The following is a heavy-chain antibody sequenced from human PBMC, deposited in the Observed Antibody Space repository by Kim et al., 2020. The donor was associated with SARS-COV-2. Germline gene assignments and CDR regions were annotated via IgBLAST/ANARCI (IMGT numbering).Heavy chain of an antibody. CDR1: GGSISSSSYY. CDR3: ARAPFIAAAGNYFDY. V-gene: IGHV4-39*07. CDR2: IYYSGST. J-gene: IGHJ4*02. Sequence: SETLSLTCTVSGGSISSSSYYWGWIRQPPGKGLEWIGSIYYSGSTYYNPSLKSRVTISVDTSKNQFSLKLSSVTAADTAVYYCARAPFIAAAGNYFDYWGQGTLVTVSS. D-gene: IGHD6-13*01.